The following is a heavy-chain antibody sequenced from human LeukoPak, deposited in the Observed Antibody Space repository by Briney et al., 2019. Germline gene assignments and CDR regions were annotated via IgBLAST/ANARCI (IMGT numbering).Heavy chain of an antibody. V-gene: IGHV5-51*01. D-gene: IGHD1-26*01. CDR1: GYRFTSYW. J-gene: IGHJ4*02. CDR2: IYPGDSDT. Sequence: GSLKISCKGSGYRFTSYWIGWVRQMPGKGLEWMGMIYPGDSDTRYSPSFEGQVTISADKSIATAYLQWSGLKASDTAMYYCARHLSAGTRYFDYWGQGTLVTVSS. CDR3: ARHLSAGTRYFDY.